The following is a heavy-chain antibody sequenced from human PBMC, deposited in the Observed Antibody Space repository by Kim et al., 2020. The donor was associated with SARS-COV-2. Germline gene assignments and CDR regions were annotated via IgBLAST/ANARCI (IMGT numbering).Heavy chain of an antibody. J-gene: IGHJ4*02. CDR2: ISWNSGNI. V-gene: IGHV3-9*01. Sequence: GGSLRLSCAASGFTFGDYAMHWVRQAPGKGLEWVSGISWNSGNIGYADSVKGRFTISRDKAKKSLYLQMNSLRAEDTALYYCAKDMRSGTTYSFDYWGQGTLVTVSS. CDR3: AKDMRSGTTYSFDY. CDR1: GFTFGDYA. D-gene: IGHD2-2*01.